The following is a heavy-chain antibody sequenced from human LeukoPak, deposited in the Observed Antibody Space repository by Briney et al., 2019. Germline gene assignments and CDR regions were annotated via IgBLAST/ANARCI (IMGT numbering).Heavy chain of an antibody. CDR3: ARRDGYNYDY. J-gene: IGHJ4*02. CDR1: GGSISGYY. Sequence: SSETLSLTCTVSGGSISGYYWSWIRQPPGKGLEWIGYIYTSGSTNYNPSLKSRVTISVDTSKNQFSLKLSSVTAADTAVYYCARRDGYNYDYWGQGTLVTVSS. CDR2: IYTSGST. V-gene: IGHV4-4*09. D-gene: IGHD5-24*01.